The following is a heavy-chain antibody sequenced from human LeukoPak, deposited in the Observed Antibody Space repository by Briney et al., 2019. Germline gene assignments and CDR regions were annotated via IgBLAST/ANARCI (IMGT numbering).Heavy chain of an antibody. J-gene: IGHJ5*02. CDR2: ISGSGGST. Sequence: GGSLRLSCAASGFTFSSYAMTWVRQAPGKGLEWVSHISGSGGSTYYADSVKGQFTFSRDNSKNTLYLQMNSLRPGDTAVYYCAKDRAGGSVWYAFDPWGQGTLVTVSS. CDR3: AKDRAGGSVWYAFDP. D-gene: IGHD6-13*01. CDR1: GFTFSSYA. V-gene: IGHV3-23*01.